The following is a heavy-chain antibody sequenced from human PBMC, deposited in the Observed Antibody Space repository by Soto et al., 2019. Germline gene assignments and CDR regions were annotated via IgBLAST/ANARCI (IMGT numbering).Heavy chain of an antibody. V-gene: IGHV1-46*03. D-gene: IGHD3-3*01. CDR1: GYTFTSYY. CDR3: DRDSGGYTIFGVVTPRDYMDV. Sequence: GASVKVSCKASGYTFTSYYMHWVRQAPGQGLEWMGIINPSGGSTSYAQKFQGRVTMTRDTSTSTVYMELSSLRSEDTAVYYCDRDSGGYTIFGVVTPRDYMDVWGKGTTVTAP. J-gene: IGHJ6*03. CDR2: INPSGGST.